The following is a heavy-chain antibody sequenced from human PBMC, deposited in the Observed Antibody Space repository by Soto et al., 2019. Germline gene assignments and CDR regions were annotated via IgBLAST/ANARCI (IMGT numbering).Heavy chain of an antibody. Sequence: QVQLVESGGGVVQPGRSLRLSCAASGFTFSSYGMHWVRQAPGKGLEWVAVIWYDGSNKYYADSVKGRFTISRDNSKNTLYLQMHSLRAEDTAVYYCARPRMTTGPFDYWGQGTLVTVSS. V-gene: IGHV3-33*01. J-gene: IGHJ4*02. CDR3: ARPRMTTGPFDY. CDR2: IWYDGSNK. D-gene: IGHD4-17*01. CDR1: GFTFSSYG.